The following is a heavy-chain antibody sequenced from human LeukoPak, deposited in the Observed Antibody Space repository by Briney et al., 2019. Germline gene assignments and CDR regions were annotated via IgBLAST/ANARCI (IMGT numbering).Heavy chain of an antibody. CDR3: AKDSHYSSYYIDV. CDR2: IRYEGSNK. V-gene: IGHV3-30*02. J-gene: IGHJ6*03. CDR1: GFTFISNG. Sequence: GGSLRLSCAASGFTFISNGMHWVSQPPGKWLEWVAFIRYEGSNKYSAESVKGRFTISSANTRYPLNLPLNRPRTEDTIQDYCAKDSHYSSYYIDVWGKGTTVTVSS.